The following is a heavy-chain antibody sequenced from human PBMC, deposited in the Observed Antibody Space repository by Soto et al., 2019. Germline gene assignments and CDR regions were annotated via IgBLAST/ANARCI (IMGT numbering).Heavy chain of an antibody. V-gene: IGHV3-64*01. CDR1: GFSFSNHH. CDR2: ISANGGTI. J-gene: IGHJ4*02. Sequence: EVQLVESGGGLVQPGGSLRLSCAGSGFSFSNHHMHWVRQAPGKGLEYVSGISANGGTIYYANSVKGRFTISRDNSKNTLFLHMGDLRNEDMAVYYCARVRKTYGDYDYWGQGTLVTVSS. CDR3: ARVRKTYGDYDY. D-gene: IGHD4-17*01.